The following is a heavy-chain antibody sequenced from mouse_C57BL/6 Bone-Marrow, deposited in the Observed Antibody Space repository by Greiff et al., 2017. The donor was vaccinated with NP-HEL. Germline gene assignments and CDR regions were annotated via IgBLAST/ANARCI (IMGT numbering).Heavy chain of an antibody. V-gene: IGHV3-6*01. CDR3: ARVGGDKSYFDY. Sequence: EVQLVESGPGLVKPSQSLSLSCSVSGYSITSGYIWNWIRQLPGNQLEWMGYISYDGSNNYNPSLKNRISITRDTSKNQIFLKLNSVTTEDTATYYCARVGGDKSYFDYWGQGTTLTVSS. CDR2: ISYDGSN. J-gene: IGHJ2*01. D-gene: IGHD3-3*01. CDR1: GYSITSGYI.